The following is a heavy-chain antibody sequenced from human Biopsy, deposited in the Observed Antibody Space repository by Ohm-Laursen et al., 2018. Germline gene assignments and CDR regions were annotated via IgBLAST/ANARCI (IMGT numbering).Heavy chain of an antibody. V-gene: IGHV3-21*04. CDR3: ASVVLGPTNDAFDL. CDR1: GFDFSDYS. Sequence: SLRLSCSASGFDFSDYSMSWVRQAPGKGLEWVSSVTTTSSYIYYADSVKGRFTISRDNAKNSLYLQMNSLRAEDTAMYYCASVVLGPTNDAFDLWGQGTMVVVSS. D-gene: IGHD3-22*01. CDR2: VTTTSSYI. J-gene: IGHJ3*01.